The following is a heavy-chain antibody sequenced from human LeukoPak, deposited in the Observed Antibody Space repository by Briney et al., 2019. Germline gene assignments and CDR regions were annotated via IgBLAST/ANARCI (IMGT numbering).Heavy chain of an antibody. V-gene: IGHV3-7*01. Sequence: GGSLRLSCAASGFTFGNYWMSWVRQAPGKGLEWVASIKQDGSEKYYVDSVKGQFTISRDNAKNSLYLQMNSLRAEDTAVYYCARMSPPFSAWGQGTLVIVSS. CDR2: IKQDGSEK. CDR1: GFTFGNYW. J-gene: IGHJ5*02. CDR3: ARMSPPFSA.